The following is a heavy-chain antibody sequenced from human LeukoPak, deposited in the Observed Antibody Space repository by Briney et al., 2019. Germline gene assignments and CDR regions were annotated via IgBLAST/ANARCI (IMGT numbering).Heavy chain of an antibody. J-gene: IGHJ5*02. CDR3: ARDSPDCSSITCYKDWFDP. V-gene: IGHV4-39*07. CDR1: GGSISSSSYY. CDR2: IYYSGST. D-gene: IGHD2-2*02. Sequence: KSSETLSLTCTVSGGSISSSSYYWGWIRQPPGKGLEWIGSIYYSGSTYYNPSLKSRVTISVDTSKNQFSLKVSSVTAADTAVYYCARDSPDCSSITCYKDWFDPWGQGTLVTVSS.